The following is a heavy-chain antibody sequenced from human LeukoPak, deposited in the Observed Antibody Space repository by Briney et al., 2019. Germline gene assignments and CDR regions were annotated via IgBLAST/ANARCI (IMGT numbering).Heavy chain of an antibody. CDR2: IYYSGST. CDR3: ARHEINYQLLFRPLFDY. V-gene: IGHV4-39*01. J-gene: IGHJ4*02. Sequence: PSETLSLTCAVSGGSISSSNWWSWVRQPPGKGLEWIGSIYYSGSTYYNPSLKSRVTISVDTSKNQFSLKLSSVTAADTAVYYCARHEINYQLLFRPLFDYWGQGTLVTVSS. D-gene: IGHD2-2*01. CDR1: GGSISSSNW.